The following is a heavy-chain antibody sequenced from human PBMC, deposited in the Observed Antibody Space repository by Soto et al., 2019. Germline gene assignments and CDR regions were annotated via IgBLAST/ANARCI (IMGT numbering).Heavy chain of an antibody. CDR2: LSAYNGNT. CDR3: ARGGTPMDD. J-gene: IGHJ4*02. D-gene: IGHD3-16*01. CDR1: GSHFTNFG. V-gene: IGHV1-18*01. Sequence: QVQLVQSGATVKKPGASVKVSCKASGSHFTNFGISWVRHAPGQGLEWMGWLSAYNGNTNYAQKFQGRVTMTTDTSKSTAYMAVRSLRCDETDVYSCARGGTPMDDWGQVTLVTVSS.